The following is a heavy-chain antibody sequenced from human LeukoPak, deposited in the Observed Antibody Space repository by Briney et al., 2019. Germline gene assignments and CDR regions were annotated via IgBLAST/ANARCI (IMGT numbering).Heavy chain of an antibody. CDR1: GFTLSSYA. CDR3: ARQQTYYYDSSGYWD. CDR2: ISGSGGST. D-gene: IGHD3-22*01. Sequence: GGSLRLSCAASGFTLSSYAMSWVRQAPGKGLEWVSAISGSGGSTYYADSVKGRFTISRDNSKNTLYLQMNSLRAEDTAVYYCARQQTYYYDSSGYWDWGQGTLVTVSS. J-gene: IGHJ4*02. V-gene: IGHV3-23*01.